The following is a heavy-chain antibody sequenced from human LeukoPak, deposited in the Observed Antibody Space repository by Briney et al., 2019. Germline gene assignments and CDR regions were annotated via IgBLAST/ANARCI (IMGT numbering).Heavy chain of an antibody. Sequence: ASVKVSCKVPGYTLTELSMHWVRQAPGKGLEWMGGFDPEDGETIYAQKFQGRVTMTKDTSTDTAYMELSSLRSEDTAVYYCAAYYGSGNDLDYWGQGTLVTVSS. V-gene: IGHV1-24*01. CDR1: GYTLTELS. J-gene: IGHJ4*02. CDR2: FDPEDGET. CDR3: AAYYGSGNDLDY. D-gene: IGHD3-10*01.